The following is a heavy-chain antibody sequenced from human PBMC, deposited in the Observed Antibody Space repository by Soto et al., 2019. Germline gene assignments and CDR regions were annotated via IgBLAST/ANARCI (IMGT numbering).Heavy chain of an antibody. Sequence: QVQLVQSGAEVKKPGSSVKVSCKASGGTFSSYAISWVRQAPGQGLEWMGGIIPIFGTANYAQKFQGRVTSTADKSTSTDYMELRSLRSEDTAVYYCESWGELLGTAEYFQHWGQGTLVTVSS. V-gene: IGHV1-69*06. J-gene: IGHJ1*01. CDR1: GGTFSSYA. CDR2: IIPIFGTA. CDR3: ESWGELLGTAEYFQH. D-gene: IGHD1-26*01.